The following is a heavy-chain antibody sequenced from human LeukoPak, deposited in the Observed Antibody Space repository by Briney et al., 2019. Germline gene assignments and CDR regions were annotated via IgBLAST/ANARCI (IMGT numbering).Heavy chain of an antibody. Sequence: GGSLRLSCAASGFSFSSYAMSWVRQAPGKGLEWVSAISSSGGSTYYADSVKGRFTISRDNSKNTLYLQMNSLRAEDTAVYYCAKDPDYLNLVAGREGFDYWGQGTLVTVSS. CDR2: ISSSGGST. D-gene: IGHD6-19*01. CDR1: GFSFSSYA. CDR3: AKDPDYLNLVAGREGFDY. J-gene: IGHJ4*02. V-gene: IGHV3-23*01.